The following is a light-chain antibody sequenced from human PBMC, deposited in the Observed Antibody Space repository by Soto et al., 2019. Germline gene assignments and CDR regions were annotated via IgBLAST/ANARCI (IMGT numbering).Light chain of an antibody. J-gene: IGLJ2*01. CDR3: CSYATTSPVV. V-gene: IGLV2-23*02. CDR1: SSDVGNYDL. CDR2: AVT. Sequence: QSVLTQPASVSGSPGQSITISCTGTSSDVGNYDLVSWYQQHPGKAPKLLIYAVTKRPSGVSNRFSGSKSGNTASLTISGLQAEDEADYSCCSYATTSPVVFGGGTQLTVL.